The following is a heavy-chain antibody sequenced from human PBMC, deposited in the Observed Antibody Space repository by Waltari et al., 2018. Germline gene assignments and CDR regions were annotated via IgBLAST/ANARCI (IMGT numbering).Heavy chain of an antibody. D-gene: IGHD1-26*01. Sequence: EVQLVESGGGLVQPGGSLRLCCAASGFTFSDHYMDWVRQPPGKGLEWVGRIRNKANSYTTEHAVSVKGRFTVSRDDSENSLYLQMNSLKTEDTAVYYCGRGSNSGTAFDYWGQGILVTVSS. CDR2: IRNKANSYTT. V-gene: IGHV3-72*01. CDR3: GRGSNSGTAFDY. CDR1: GFTFSDHY. J-gene: IGHJ4*02.